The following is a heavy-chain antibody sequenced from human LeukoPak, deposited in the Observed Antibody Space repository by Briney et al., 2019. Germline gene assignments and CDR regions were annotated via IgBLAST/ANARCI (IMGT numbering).Heavy chain of an antibody. CDR3: ARVSRKYYDFWSGYYFDY. CDR1: GFTFSSYA. CDR2: ISYDGNIK. Sequence: GGSLRLSCAASGFTFSSYAMHWVRQAPGKGLEWVAVISYDGNIKYYADSVKGRFTISRDNSKNTLYLQMNSLRAEDTAVYYCARVSRKYYDFWSGYYFDYWGQGTLVTVSS. D-gene: IGHD3-3*01. J-gene: IGHJ4*02. V-gene: IGHV3-30-3*01.